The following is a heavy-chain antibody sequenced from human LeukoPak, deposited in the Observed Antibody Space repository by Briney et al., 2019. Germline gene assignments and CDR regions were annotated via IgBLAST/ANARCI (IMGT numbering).Heavy chain of an antibody. Sequence: GGSLRLSCAVSGITLSNYGMSWVRQAPGKGLEWVAGLSGSGGGTNYADSVQGRFTISRDNPKNTLYLQMNSLRAEDTAVHFCAKRGVVIRVFLVGFHKEAYYFDSWGQGALVTVSS. CDR3: AKRGVVIRVFLVGFHKEAYYFDS. V-gene: IGHV3-23*01. CDR1: GITLSNYG. CDR2: LSGSGGGT. J-gene: IGHJ4*02. D-gene: IGHD3-10*01.